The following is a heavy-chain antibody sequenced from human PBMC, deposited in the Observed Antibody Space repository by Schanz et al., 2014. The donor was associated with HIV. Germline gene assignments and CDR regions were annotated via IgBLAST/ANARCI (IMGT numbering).Heavy chain of an antibody. D-gene: IGHD4-4*01. V-gene: IGHV1-69*14. CDR1: GGTFSDFA. CDR3: AREKTTLNWFDP. CDR2: IIPTFDTA. Sequence: QVQLVQSGAEVTKPGSSVKVSCKASGGTFSDFAVHWVRQAPGQGLEWMGGIIPTFDTANYAQKFQDRVAITADKSTTTAYMTLSGLASEDTAVYYCAREKTTLNWFDPWGQGTLVTVSS. J-gene: IGHJ5*02.